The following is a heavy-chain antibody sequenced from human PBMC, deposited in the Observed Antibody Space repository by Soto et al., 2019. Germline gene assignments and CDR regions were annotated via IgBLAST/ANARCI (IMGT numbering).Heavy chain of an antibody. CDR2: ISYDGSNK. CDR1: GFTFSSYG. D-gene: IGHD3-9*01. J-gene: IGHJ4*02. Sequence: GGSLRLSCAASGFTFSSYGIHWVRQAPGKGLEWVVFISYDGSNKYYADSVNGRFTISRDNSKNTLYLQMNSLGAEDTAVYYCVNRSLTGYYSELDYWGQGTPVTVSS. CDR3: VNRSLTGYYSELDY. V-gene: IGHV3-30*18.